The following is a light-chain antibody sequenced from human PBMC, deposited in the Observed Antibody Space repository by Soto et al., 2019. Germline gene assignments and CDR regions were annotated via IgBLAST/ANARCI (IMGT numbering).Light chain of an antibody. CDR1: QDVTNS. J-gene: IGKJ5*01. CDR3: QQYIRRPLS. V-gene: IGKV3-15*01. CDR2: DAS. Sequence: EIVLTQSPGTLSLSPGEGVTLSCRAAQDVTNSVAWYQQKSGQAPRLLIYDASARASGVSARFSGSGSGTDFTLTISGLQAEDFAVYFCQQYIRRPLSFGQGTRLEIK.